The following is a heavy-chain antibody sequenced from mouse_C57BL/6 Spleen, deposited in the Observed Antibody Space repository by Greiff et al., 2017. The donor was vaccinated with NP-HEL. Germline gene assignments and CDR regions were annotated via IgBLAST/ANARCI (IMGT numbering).Heavy chain of an antibody. V-gene: IGHV1-42*01. D-gene: IGHD2-4*01. J-gene: IGHJ4*01. Sequence: VQLQQSGPELVKPGASVKISCKASGYSFTGYYMNWVKQSPEKSLEWIGEINPSTGGTTYNQKFKAKATLTVDKSSSTAYMQLKSLTSEDSAVYYCARVYDYDGAMDYWGQGTSVTVSS. CDR2: INPSTGGT. CDR1: GYSFTGYY. CDR3: ARVYDYDGAMDY.